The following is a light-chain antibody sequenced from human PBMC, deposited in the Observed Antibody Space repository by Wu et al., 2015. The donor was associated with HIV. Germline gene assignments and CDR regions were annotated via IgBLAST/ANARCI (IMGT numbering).Light chain of an antibody. CDR2: GAS. CDR3: QQYGDSPLT. J-gene: IGKJ4*01. V-gene: IGKV3/OR2-268*02. Sequence: EIVMTQSPATLSLSPGERATLSCRASQSVSSSYLSWYQQKPGQAPRLLIYGASTRATGIPARFSGSGSGTDFTLTISSLQPEDFAVYYCQQYGDSPLTFGEGTKVEIK. CDR1: QSVSSSY.